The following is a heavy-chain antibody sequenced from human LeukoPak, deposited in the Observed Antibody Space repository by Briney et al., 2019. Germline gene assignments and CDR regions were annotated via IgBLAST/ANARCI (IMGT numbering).Heavy chain of an antibody. CDR2: ISCYNGNT. CDR3: ARGGRLRLGELSWDYFDY. V-gene: IGHV1-18*01. CDR1: GYTFTSYG. D-gene: IGHD3-16*02. Sequence: ASVKVSCKASGYTFTSYGINWVRQAPGQGLEWMGWISCYNGNTNYAENFQGRVTMTRDTSTSTVYMELSSLRSEDTAVYYCARGGRLRLGELSWDYFDYWGQGTLVTVSS. J-gene: IGHJ4*02.